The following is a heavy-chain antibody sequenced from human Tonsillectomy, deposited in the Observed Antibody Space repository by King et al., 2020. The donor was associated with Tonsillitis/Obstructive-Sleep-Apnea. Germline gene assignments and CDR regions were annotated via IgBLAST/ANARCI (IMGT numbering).Heavy chain of an antibody. Sequence: VQLVESGGGVVQPGRSLRLSCAASGFTFITFGMHWVRQAPGKGLEWVAVISYDGSNKYYADSVKGRFTISRDNSKNTLYLQMNSLRAEDTDVYYCAKDFLWFGELLRPSPCMVVWGQGTTVTVSS. CDR3: AKDFLWFGELLRPSPCMVV. D-gene: IGHD3-10*01. CDR2: ISYDGSNK. J-gene: IGHJ6*02. V-gene: IGHV3-30*18. CDR1: GFTFITFG.